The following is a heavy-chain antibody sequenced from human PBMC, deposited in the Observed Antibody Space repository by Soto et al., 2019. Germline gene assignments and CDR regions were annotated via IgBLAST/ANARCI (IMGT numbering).Heavy chain of an antibody. Sequence: QVQLVESGGGVVQPGRSLRLSCAASGFTFSSYGMHWVRQAPGKGLEWVAVISYDGSNKYYADSVKGRFTISRDNSKNTLYLQMNSLRAEDTAVYYCAKDDYGDYGGYYGMDVWGQGTTVTVSS. V-gene: IGHV3-30*18. CDR1: GFTFSSYG. J-gene: IGHJ6*02. CDR2: ISYDGSNK. CDR3: AKDDYGDYGGYYGMDV. D-gene: IGHD4-17*01.